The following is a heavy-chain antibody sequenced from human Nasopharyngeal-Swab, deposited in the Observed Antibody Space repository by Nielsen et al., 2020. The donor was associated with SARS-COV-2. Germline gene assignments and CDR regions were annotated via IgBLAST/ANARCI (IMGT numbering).Heavy chain of an antibody. Sequence: SVKVSCKASGGTFSSYAISWVRQAPGQGLEWMGGIIPIFGTANYAQKFQGRVTITADESTSTAYMELSSLRPEDTAVYYCARGTIFGVVPRYYYYMDVWGKGTTVTVSS. CDR3: ARGTIFGVVPRYYYYMDV. CDR1: GGTFSSYA. D-gene: IGHD3-3*01. V-gene: IGHV1-69*13. CDR2: IIPIFGTA. J-gene: IGHJ6*03.